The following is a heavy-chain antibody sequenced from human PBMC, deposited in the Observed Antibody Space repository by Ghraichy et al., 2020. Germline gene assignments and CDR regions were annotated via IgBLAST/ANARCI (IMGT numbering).Heavy chain of an antibody. CDR2: ISGSGDDT. D-gene: IGHD3-9*01. J-gene: IGHJ4*02. CDR1: GFTFNTYA. Sequence: GGSLRLSCAASGFTFNTYAMSWVRQAPGKGLEWVSTISGSGDDTYNTDSVKGRFTISRDNSKNTLYLQMNSLRAEDTAVYYCAKYNDIFTAYNYWGQGTLVTVSS. V-gene: IGHV3-23*01. CDR3: AKYNDIFTAYNY.